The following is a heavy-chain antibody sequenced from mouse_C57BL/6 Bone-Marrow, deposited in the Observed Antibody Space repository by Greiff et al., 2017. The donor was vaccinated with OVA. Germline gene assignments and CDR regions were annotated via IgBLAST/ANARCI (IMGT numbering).Heavy chain of an antibody. D-gene: IGHD2-4*01. CDR3: AREKIYSDYDWFAY. CDR2: IYPGNGDT. Sequence: LQQSGAELVRPGASVKMSCKASGYTFTSYNMHWVKQTPRQGLEWIGAIYPGNGDTSYNQKFKGKATLTVDKSSSTAYMQLSSLTSEDAAVYFCAREKIYSDYDWFAYWGQGTLVTVSA. J-gene: IGHJ3*01. V-gene: IGHV1-12*01. CDR1: GYTFTSYN.